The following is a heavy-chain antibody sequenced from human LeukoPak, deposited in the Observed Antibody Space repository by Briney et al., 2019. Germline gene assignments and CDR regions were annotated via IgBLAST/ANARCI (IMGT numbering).Heavy chain of an antibody. CDR3: ARGYITMTPYSFDI. J-gene: IGHJ3*02. Sequence: KTSETLSLTCTISVDSLNNYFWTWIRQPPGGGLEGIGYMYYGGSTNYNPSLKSRVTTSVDPSNNQFSLKLSSVTAADTAVYYCARGYITMTPYSFDIWGQGTMVTVSS. CDR1: VDSLNNYF. V-gene: IGHV4-59*01. D-gene: IGHD3-22*01. CDR2: MYYGGST.